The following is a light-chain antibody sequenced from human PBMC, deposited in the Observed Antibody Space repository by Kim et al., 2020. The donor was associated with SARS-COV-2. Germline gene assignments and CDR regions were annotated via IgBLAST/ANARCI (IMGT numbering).Light chain of an antibody. CDR1: QSVSSSY. V-gene: IGKV3-20*01. CDR2: GAS. Sequence: EIVLTQSPGTLSLSPGETATLSCRASQSVSSSYLAWYQEKPGQAPKLLIYGASSRATGFPNRFRGSGSGTDFTRTISRLEAEGFGVYFWQQNGSSAGCTFGQGAKVDVK. J-gene: IGKJ1*01. CDR3: QQNGSSAGCT.